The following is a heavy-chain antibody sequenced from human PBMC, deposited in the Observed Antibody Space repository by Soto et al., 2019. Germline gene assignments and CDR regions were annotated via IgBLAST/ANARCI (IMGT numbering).Heavy chain of an antibody. V-gene: IGHV3-33*01. CDR1: GFTFSSYA. D-gene: IGHD5-18*01. J-gene: IGHJ6*02. Sequence: QVQLVESGGGVVQPGRSLRLSCAASGFTFSSYAMHWVRQAPGKGLEWVAVIWYDGSNKYYADSVKGRFTISRDNSKNTLSLQMNSLRAEDTAVYYCARELRGYSYFAYYGMDVWGQGTTVTVSS. CDR2: IWYDGSNK. CDR3: ARELRGYSYFAYYGMDV.